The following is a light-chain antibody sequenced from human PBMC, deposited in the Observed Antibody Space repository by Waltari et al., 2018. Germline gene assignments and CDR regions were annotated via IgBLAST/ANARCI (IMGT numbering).Light chain of an antibody. CDR3: CSYAGRYTNYV. CDR2: DVT. J-gene: IGLJ1*01. CDR1: RSDVGSYDY. V-gene: IGLV2-11*01. Sequence: QSALTQPRSVSGSPGQSVTLPCTGTRSDVGSYDYVPWYQQRPGKAPKLTIYDVTVRPSGVPDRFSGSKSDNKASLTISGLQADDEADYYCCSYAGRYTNYVFGSGTKVTVL.